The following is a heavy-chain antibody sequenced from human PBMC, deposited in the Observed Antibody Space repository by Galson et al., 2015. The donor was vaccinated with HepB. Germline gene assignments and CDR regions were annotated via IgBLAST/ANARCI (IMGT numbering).Heavy chain of an antibody. D-gene: IGHD3-3*01. CDR2: IWYDGSNK. J-gene: IGHJ4*02. CDR1: GFTFSSYG. Sequence: SLRLSCAASGFTFSSYGMHWVRQAPGKGLEWVAVIWYDGSNKYYADSVKGRFTISRDNSKNTLYLQMNSLRAEDTAVYYCARAYDFWSGYYTLDYWGQGTLVTVSS. CDR3: ARAYDFWSGYYTLDY. V-gene: IGHV3-33*01.